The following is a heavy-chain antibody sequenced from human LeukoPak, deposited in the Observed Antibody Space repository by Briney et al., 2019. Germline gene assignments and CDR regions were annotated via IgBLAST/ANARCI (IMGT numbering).Heavy chain of an antibody. Sequence: SQTLSLTCTVSGGSISSGGYYWSWIRQPPGKGLEWIGYIYHSGSTYYNPSLKSRVTISVDRSKNQFSLKLSSVTAADTAVYYCARDIAVAYFDYWGQGTLVTVSS. V-gene: IGHV4-30-2*01. J-gene: IGHJ4*02. D-gene: IGHD6-19*01. CDR3: ARDIAVAYFDY. CDR2: IYHSGST. CDR1: GGSISSGGYY.